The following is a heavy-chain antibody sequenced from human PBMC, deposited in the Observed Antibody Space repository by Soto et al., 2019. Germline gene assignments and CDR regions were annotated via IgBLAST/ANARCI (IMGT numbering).Heavy chain of an antibody. V-gene: IGHV4-4*02. CDR2: IYHSGST. D-gene: IGHD3-10*01. Sequence: PSETLSLTCAVSGGSISSSNWWSWVRQPPGKGLEWIGEIYHSGSTNYNPSLKSRVTISVDKSKNQFSLRLSSVTAADTAVYYCARSLWFGELPAFDIWGQGTMVTVSS. CDR3: ARSLWFGELPAFDI. CDR1: GGSISSSNW. J-gene: IGHJ3*02.